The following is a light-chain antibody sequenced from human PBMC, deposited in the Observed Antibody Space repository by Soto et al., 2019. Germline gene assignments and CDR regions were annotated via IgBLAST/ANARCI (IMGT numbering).Light chain of an antibody. Sequence: QSVLTQPASVSGSPGQSITISCTGTSSDVGGYNYVSWYQQHPGKAPKLMIYEVSNRPSGVSNRFSGSKSGNTASLTISGLQAEDEADYYCSSYTSTSGVLFGGGTKVTVL. CDR1: SSDVGGYNY. J-gene: IGLJ2*01. V-gene: IGLV2-14*01. CDR3: SSYTSTSGVL. CDR2: EVS.